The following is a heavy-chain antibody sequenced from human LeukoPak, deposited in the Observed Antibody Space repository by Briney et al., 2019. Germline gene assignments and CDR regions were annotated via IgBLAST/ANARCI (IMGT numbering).Heavy chain of an antibody. CDR1: GYTLTGYY. CDR2: INPNSGGT. V-gene: IGHV1-2*02. CDR3: WRDLWFGEMGYFDY. Sequence: ASVKVSCKASGYTLTGYYMHWVRQAPGQGLEWMGWINPNSGGTNYAQKFQGRVTMTRDTSISTAYMGLSRMRSECQAGYYRWRDLWFGEMGYFDYWGQGTLVTVSS. J-gene: IGHJ4*02. D-gene: IGHD3-10*01.